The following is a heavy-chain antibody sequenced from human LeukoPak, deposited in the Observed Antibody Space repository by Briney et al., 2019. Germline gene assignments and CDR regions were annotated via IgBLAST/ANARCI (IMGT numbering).Heavy chain of an antibody. D-gene: IGHD6-13*01. Sequence: SETLSLTCTVSGGSISSYYWSWIRQPPGKGLEWIGYIYYSGSTNYNPSLKSRVTISVDTSKNQFSLKLSSVTAADTALYYCARGRGSPDYWGQGSLVTVSA. J-gene: IGHJ4*02. CDR3: ARGRGSPDY. CDR2: IYYSGST. V-gene: IGHV4-59*01. CDR1: GGSISSYY.